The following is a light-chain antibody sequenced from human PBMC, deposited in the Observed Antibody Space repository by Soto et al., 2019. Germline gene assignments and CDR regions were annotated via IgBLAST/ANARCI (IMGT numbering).Light chain of an antibody. V-gene: IGKV2-28*01. CDR1: QSLLYINGYNY. J-gene: IGKJ1*01. CDR3: MQALQTPPA. CDR2: MGS. Sequence: DIVMTQSPLYLPVTPGEPASISCISSQSLLYINGYNYLEWYVQKPGQSPQLLVCMGSDRASGVPDRFSGSGSGTNFTLKISRVEAEDVGIYYCMQALQTPPAFGQGTKVEIK.